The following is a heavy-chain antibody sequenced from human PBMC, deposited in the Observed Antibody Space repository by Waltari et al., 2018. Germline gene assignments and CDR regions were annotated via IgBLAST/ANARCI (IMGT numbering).Heavy chain of an antibody. CDR3: ARESSPDAFDI. CDR1: GGSISSYY. V-gene: IGHV4-59*01. J-gene: IGHJ3*02. Sequence: QVQLQESGPGLVKPSETLSLTCTVSGGSISSYYWSWIRQPPGKGLECIGYIYYSGSTNYNPSLKSRVTISVDTSKNQFSLKLSSVTAADTAVYYCARESSPDAFDIWGQGTMVTVSS. CDR2: IYYSGST. D-gene: IGHD6-6*01.